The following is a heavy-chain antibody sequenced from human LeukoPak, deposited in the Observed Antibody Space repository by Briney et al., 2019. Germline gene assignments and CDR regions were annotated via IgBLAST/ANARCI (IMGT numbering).Heavy chain of an antibody. Sequence: GSLRLSCAASGFTFSSYWMSWVRQAPGKGLEWVANIKQDGSERYYVDSVKGRFTISRDNAKNSLYLQMNSLRAEDTAVYYCAREFPYYYDTSGYYVDYWGQGTLVTVSS. D-gene: IGHD3-22*01. CDR3: AREFPYYYDTSGYYVDY. V-gene: IGHV3-7*01. CDR2: IKQDGSER. J-gene: IGHJ4*02. CDR1: GFTFSSYW.